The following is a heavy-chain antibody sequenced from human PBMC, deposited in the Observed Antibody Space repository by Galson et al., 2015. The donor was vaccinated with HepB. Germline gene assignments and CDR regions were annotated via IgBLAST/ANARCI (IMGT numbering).Heavy chain of an antibody. J-gene: IGHJ4*02. CDR1: GYTFTKYS. Sequence: SVKVSCKASGYTFTKYSINWVRQAPGQGLEWLGWISTYNINGNSVQKFQGRVTMTTDTSTSTAYMELRSLRSDDTAVYYCARGGMATIGGPTFDYWGQGTLATVSS. CDR3: ARGGMATIGGPTFDY. V-gene: IGHV1-18*01. CDR2: ISTYNING. D-gene: IGHD5-24*01.